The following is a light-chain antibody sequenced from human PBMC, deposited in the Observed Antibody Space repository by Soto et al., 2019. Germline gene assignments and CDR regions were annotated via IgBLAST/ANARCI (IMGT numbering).Light chain of an antibody. CDR1: QSVSSY. V-gene: IGKV3-11*01. CDR2: DAS. CDR3: QQRSHSEHT. J-gene: IGKJ4*01. Sequence: EIVLPQSPATLPMSPGERATLSCRASQSVSSYLAFYQQKPGQAPRLLIYDASNQATGIPPRFSRSGSGTDFTLTLSSLQPEDFAVYYCQQRSHSEHTLGGGTKEEIK.